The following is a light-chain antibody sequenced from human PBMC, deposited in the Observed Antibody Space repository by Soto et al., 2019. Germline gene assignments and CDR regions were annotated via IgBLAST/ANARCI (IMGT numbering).Light chain of an antibody. CDR2: DNN. CDR1: SSNIGSGYD. V-gene: IGLV1-40*01. CDR3: QSYDNSLSAYV. Sequence: QSVLTQPPSVSGAPGQRVTISCTGSSSNIGSGYDVHWYQQLPGAAPKLLIYDNNERPSAVPDRFSGSRSGTSASLALTGLQAEDEADYYCQSYDNSLSAYVFGTGTQLTVL. J-gene: IGLJ1*01.